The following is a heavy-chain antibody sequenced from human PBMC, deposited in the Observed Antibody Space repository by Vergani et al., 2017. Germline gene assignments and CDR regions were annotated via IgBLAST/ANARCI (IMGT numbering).Heavy chain of an antibody. Sequence: QLQLQESGPGLVKPSETLSLTCTVSGGSISSSSYYWGWLRQPPGKGLEWIGSIYYSGSTYYNPSLKSRVTISVDTSKNQFSLKLSSVTAADTAVYYCARVPATFIDYGGQGTLVTVSS. D-gene: IGHD2-2*01. J-gene: IGHJ4*02. V-gene: IGHV4-39*01. CDR3: ARVPATFIDY. CDR1: GGSISSSSYY. CDR2: IYYSGST.